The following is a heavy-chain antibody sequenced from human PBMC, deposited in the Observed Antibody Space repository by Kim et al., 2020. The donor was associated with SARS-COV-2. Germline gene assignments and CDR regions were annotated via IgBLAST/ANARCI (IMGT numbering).Heavy chain of an antibody. D-gene: IGHD1-20*01. V-gene: IGHV3-21*01. J-gene: IGHJ4*02. CDR2: ISSSSSYI. CDR1: GFTFSSYS. Sequence: GGSLRLSCAASGFTFSSYSMNWVRQAPGKGLEWVSSISSSSSYIYYADSVKGRFTISRDNAKNSLYLQMNSLRAEDTAVYYCARRGITGTNQLFDYWGQGTLVTVSS. CDR3: ARRGITGTNQLFDY.